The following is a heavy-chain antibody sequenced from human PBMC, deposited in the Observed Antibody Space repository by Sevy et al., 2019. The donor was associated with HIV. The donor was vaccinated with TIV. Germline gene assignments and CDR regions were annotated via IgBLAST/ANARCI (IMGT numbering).Heavy chain of an antibody. CDR2: IISSSTYI. CDR3: ARDLVIPATTDYFYYGMDV. Sequence: GGSLRLSCAASGFTIRTYNMNWVRQAPGKGLEWVSSIISSSTYIYYADSLKGRFTISRDNAKDSLYLQMGSLRAEDTAVYYCARDLVIPATTDYFYYGMDVWGQGTTVTVSS. D-gene: IGHD2-2*02. CDR1: GFTIRTYN. J-gene: IGHJ6*02. V-gene: IGHV3-21*01.